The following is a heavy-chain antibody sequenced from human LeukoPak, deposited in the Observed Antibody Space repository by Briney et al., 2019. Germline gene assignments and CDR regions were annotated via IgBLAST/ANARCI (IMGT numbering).Heavy chain of an antibody. CDR1: GGTFSSYA. Sequence: SVKVSCKASGGTFSSYAISWVRQAPGQGLEWMGGIIPIFGTANYAQKFQGRVTITADESTSTAYMELSSLRSEDTAVYYCARDRGYGGNSEYSDYWGQGTLVTASS. V-gene: IGHV1-69*13. CDR2: IIPIFGTA. CDR3: ARDRGYGGNSEYSDY. D-gene: IGHD4-23*01. J-gene: IGHJ4*02.